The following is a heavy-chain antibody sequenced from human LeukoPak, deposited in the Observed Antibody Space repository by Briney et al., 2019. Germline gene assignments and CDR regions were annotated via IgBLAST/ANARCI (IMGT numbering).Heavy chain of an antibody. J-gene: IGHJ6*02. Sequence: ASVKVSCKASGYTFTGYYMHWVRQAPGQGLEWMGWIHPNSGGTNYAQKFQGWVTMTRDTSISTAYMELSRLRSDDTAVYYCARDHTRDYYYYGMDVWGQGTTVTVSS. CDR2: IHPNSGGT. CDR3: ARDHTRDYYYYGMDV. V-gene: IGHV1-2*04. CDR1: GYTFTGYY.